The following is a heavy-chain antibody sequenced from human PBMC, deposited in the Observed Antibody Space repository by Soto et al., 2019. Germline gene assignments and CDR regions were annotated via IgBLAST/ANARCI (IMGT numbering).Heavy chain of an antibody. D-gene: IGHD2-2*02. V-gene: IGHV1-8*01. CDR2: MNPNSGNT. Sequence: ASVKVSCKASGYTFTSYDINWVRQATGQGLEWMGWMNPNSGNTGYAQKFQGRVTMTRNTSISTTYVELSSLRSEDTAVYYCARGIYQLLYGYGMDVWGQGTTVTVSS. J-gene: IGHJ6*02. CDR3: ARGIYQLLYGYGMDV. CDR1: GYTFTSYD.